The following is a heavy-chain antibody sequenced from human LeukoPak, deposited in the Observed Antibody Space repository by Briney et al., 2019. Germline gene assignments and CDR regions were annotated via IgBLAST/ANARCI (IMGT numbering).Heavy chain of an antibody. J-gene: IGHJ4*02. D-gene: IGHD6-19*01. CDR2: IWYDGSNK. Sequence: GGSLRLSCAASGFTFSSYGMQWVRQAPGKELEWVAVIWYDGSNKYYADSVKGRFTISRDNSKNTLYLQMNSLRAEDTAVYYCAKDSSSRTSSGSHLDYWGQGTRDTVSS. CDR1: GFTFSSYG. V-gene: IGHV3-33*06. CDR3: AKDSSSRTSSGSHLDY.